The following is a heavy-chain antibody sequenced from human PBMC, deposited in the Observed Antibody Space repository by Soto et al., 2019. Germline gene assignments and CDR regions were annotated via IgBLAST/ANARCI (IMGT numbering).Heavy chain of an antibody. J-gene: IGHJ3*02. CDR3: TRSRYFDWLLNDAFDI. D-gene: IGHD3-9*01. V-gene: IGHV3-49*03. CDR2: IRSKAYGGTT. CDR1: GFTFGDYA. Sequence: PGGSLRLSCTASGFTFGDYAMSWFRQAPGKGLEWVGFIRSKAYGGTTEYAASVKGRFTISRDDSKSIAYLQMNSLKTEDTAVYYCTRSRYFDWLLNDAFDIWGQGTMVTVSS.